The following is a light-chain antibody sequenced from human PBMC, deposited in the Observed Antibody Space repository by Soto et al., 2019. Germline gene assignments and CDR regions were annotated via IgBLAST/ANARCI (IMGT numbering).Light chain of an antibody. V-gene: IGKV1-8*01. Sequence: AVLLTQSPSSFSASTGDRATITCRASQAIHNYLAWYQQVPGKAPKLLLYAASILQTGVPSRFSGSGSGIDFTLTIDGLQSEDFATYFCQHSYNYPWTFGQGTTVE. CDR2: AAS. CDR3: QHSYNYPWT. CDR1: QAIHNY. J-gene: IGKJ1*01.